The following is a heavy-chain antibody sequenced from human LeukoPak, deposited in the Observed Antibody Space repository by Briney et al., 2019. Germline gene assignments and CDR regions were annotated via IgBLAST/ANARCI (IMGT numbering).Heavy chain of an antibody. CDR2: MNPNSGNT. D-gene: IGHD5-12*01. Sequence: ASVKVSCKASGYTFTSYDINWVRQATGQGLEWMGWMNPNSGNTGYAQKFQGRVTMTRNTSISTAYMELSSLRSEDTAVYYCARGRWRWLQCPLGYWGQGTLVTVSS. CDR3: ARGRWRWLQCPLGY. V-gene: IGHV1-8*01. J-gene: IGHJ4*02. CDR1: GYTFTSYD.